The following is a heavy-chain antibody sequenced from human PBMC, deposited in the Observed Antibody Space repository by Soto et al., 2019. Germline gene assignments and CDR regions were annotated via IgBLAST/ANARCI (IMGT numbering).Heavy chain of an antibody. CDR1: GFTFSSYW. CDR3: ASRSGDFDY. V-gene: IGHV3-21*01. D-gene: IGHD2-15*01. Sequence: EVQLVESGGGLVQPGGSLRLSCAASGFTFSSYWMSWVRQAPGKGLEWVSSISSSSSYIYYADSVKGRFTISRDNAKNSLYLQMNSLRAEDTAVYYCASRSGDFDYWGQGTLVTVSS. CDR2: ISSSSSYI. J-gene: IGHJ4*02.